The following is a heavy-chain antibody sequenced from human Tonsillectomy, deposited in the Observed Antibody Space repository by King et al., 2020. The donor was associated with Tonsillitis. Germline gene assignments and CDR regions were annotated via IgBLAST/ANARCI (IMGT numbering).Heavy chain of an antibody. V-gene: IGHV3-30*03. CDR3: VGGVVITYYGMDV. D-gene: IGHD3-22*01. Sequence: VQLVESGGGVVQPGRSLRLSCAASGFTFSSYGMHWVRQAPGKGLEWVAVXSXXGSXKYYADSVKGRFTISRDNXKNTLYLQMNXLRAEDTAVYYCVGGVVITYYGMDVWGQGTTVTVSS. J-gene: IGHJ6*02. CDR2: XSXXGSXK. CDR1: GFTFSSYG.